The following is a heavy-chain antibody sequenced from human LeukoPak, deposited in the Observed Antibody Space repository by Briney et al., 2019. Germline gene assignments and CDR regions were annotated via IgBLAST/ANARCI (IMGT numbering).Heavy chain of an antibody. CDR2: IKQDGSEK. CDR1: GFTFSSYW. CDR3: AKMVGSSWALFDY. V-gene: IGHV3-7*01. J-gene: IGHJ4*02. Sequence: GGSLRLSCAASGFTFSSYWMSWVRQAPGKGLEWVATIKQDGSEKYYVNSVKGRFTISRDNAKNSLYLQMNSLRAEDTAVYYCAKMVGSSWALFDYWGQGTLVTVSS. D-gene: IGHD6-13*01.